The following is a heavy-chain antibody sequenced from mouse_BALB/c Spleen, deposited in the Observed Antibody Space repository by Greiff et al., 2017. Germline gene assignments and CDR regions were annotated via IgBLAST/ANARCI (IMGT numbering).Heavy chain of an antibody. CDR1: GFSLTSYG. Sequence: VMLVESGPGLVAPSQSLSITCTVSGFSLTSYGVHWVRQPPGKGLEWLGVIWAGGSTNYNSALMSRLSISKDNSKSQVFLKMNSLQADDTAIYYCARITTVVAPYAMDYWGQGTSVTVSS. V-gene: IGHV2-9*02. J-gene: IGHJ4*01. CDR2: IWAGGST. D-gene: IGHD1-1*01. CDR3: ARITTVVAPYAMDY.